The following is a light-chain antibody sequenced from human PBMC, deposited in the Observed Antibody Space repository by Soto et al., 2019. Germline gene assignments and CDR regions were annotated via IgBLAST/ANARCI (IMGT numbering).Light chain of an antibody. Sequence: DIYITQSXSTLSXXXXXXXTFXXRASQSISNRLAWYQQKPGKAPMLLIYDASSLESGVPSRFSGSGSGTEFTLTISSLQPDDFATYFCQQYNLYPWTFGQGTKVDIK. CDR3: QQYNLYPWT. V-gene: IGKV1-5*01. CDR1: QSISNR. J-gene: IGKJ1*01. CDR2: DAS.